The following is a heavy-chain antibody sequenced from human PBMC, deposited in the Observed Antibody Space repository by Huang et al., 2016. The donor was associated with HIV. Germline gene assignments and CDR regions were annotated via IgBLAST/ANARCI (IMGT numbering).Heavy chain of an antibody. CDR2: LLAISSTA. CDR1: GGTFSSYA. D-gene: IGHD2-15*01. Sequence: QGQLAQSGADGKKPGSSVQVSCKAAGGTFSSYAISWVRQAPGQGLEWLVWLLAISSTAIYAHTFQGGVTITANYSTSSVYMELIGLRSEDAAVCCCACVSLSYWRCGSCYSSYAVGVWRRGTAVTVSS. CDR3: ACVSLSYWRCGSCYSSYAVGV. V-gene: IGHV1-69*01. J-gene: IGHJ6*02.